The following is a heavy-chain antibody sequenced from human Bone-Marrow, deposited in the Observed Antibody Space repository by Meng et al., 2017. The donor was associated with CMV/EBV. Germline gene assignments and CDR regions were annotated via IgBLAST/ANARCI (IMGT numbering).Heavy chain of an antibody. CDR3: ARGRVNAVAAMGTTPTGDY. V-gene: IGHV1-2*02. CDR2: INPNSGGT. Sequence: ASVEVACEASGYSFTGYYIHWVRQAPGQGLEWMGWINPNSGGTNYAQKFQGGVTMTRDTSISTAYMELSSLTSDDTAVYYCARGRVNAVAAMGTTPTGDYWGQGTLVTVSS. CDR1: GYSFTGYY. J-gene: IGHJ4*02. D-gene: IGHD6-13*01.